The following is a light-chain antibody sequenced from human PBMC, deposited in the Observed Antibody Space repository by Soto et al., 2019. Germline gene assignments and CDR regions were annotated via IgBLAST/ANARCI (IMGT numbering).Light chain of an antibody. V-gene: IGKV1-12*01. Sequence: DLQMTQSPSSVSASVGDRVTITCRASQGISNWLAWYQQKAGQAPKLLIYAASGLHSGVPSRFSGSGSGTDFPLTISSLQPEDFATYFCQQSDSFPHTFGRGTKLEI. CDR1: QGISNW. CDR3: QQSDSFPHT. CDR2: AAS. J-gene: IGKJ2*01.